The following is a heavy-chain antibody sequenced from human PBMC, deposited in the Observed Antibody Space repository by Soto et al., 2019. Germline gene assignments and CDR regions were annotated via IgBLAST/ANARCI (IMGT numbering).Heavy chain of an antibody. CDR3: ARDLRKTGYYGMGV. J-gene: IGHJ6*02. V-gene: IGHV3-11*01. Sequence: GGSLRLSCAASGFTFSYYYMSWIRQAPGKGLEWVSYISSSGSTIYYADSVKGRFTISRDNAKNSLYLQMNSLRAEDTAVYYCARDLRKTGYYGMGVWGQGTTVTVAS. CDR2: ISSSGSTI. CDR1: GFTFSYYY.